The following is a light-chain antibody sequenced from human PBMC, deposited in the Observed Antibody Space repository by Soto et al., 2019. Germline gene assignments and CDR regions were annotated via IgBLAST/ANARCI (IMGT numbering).Light chain of an antibody. J-gene: IGLJ3*02. V-gene: IGLV2-14*01. CDR2: EVS. Sequence: QSALTKPASVSGSPGQSITISCTGTSSDIGSNNYVSWFQQRPGKAPTLIIYEVSNRPSGVSTHFSGSKSGNTASLTISGLLPEDEAEYYCSSYTTTTRLFGGGTMVTVL. CDR3: SSYTTTTRL. CDR1: SSDIGSNNY.